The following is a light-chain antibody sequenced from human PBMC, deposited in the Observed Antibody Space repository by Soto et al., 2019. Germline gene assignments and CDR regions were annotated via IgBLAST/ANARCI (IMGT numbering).Light chain of an antibody. CDR3: QQYGSSPPYT. CDR2: GAS. J-gene: IGKJ2*01. Sequence: EIVLTQSPGTLSLSPGERATLSCRASQSVSSSYLAWYQQKPGQAPRLVIYGASSRATGIPDRFSGSGSGTDFTLTISRLEPEDFAAYYCQQYGSSPPYTFGQGTKLEIK. CDR1: QSVSSSY. V-gene: IGKV3-20*01.